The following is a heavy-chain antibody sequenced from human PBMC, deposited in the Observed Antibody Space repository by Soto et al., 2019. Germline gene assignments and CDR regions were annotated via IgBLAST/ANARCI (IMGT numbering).Heavy chain of an antibody. J-gene: IGHJ3*01. CDR1: GGSISSGGYF. D-gene: IGHD3-16*02. CDR2: IHYDGTT. V-gene: IGHV4-31*11. CDR3: ARVHYYFVWGTYRRTVDL. Sequence: SETLSLTCAVSGGSISSGGYFWSWIRQHPGKGLEWIGHIHYDGTTYNNPALTNRLSISADTSENNFSLRLRPATAADTAVYYCARVHYYFVWGTYRRTVDLGGQGRMVP.